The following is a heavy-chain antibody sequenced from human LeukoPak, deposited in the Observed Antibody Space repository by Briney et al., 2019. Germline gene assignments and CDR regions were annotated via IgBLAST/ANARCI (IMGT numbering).Heavy chain of an antibody. V-gene: IGHV3-30*02. CDR1: GFTFSSNA. Sequence: GGSLRLSCEVSGFTFSSNAMHWVRQAPGKVLEWVTFIRNDGSDKYYADSVKGRFTISRDSSKNTVYVQMHSLRPEDTAVYYCARDFNWGFDYWGQGTLVTVSS. CDR3: ARDFNWGFDY. CDR2: IRNDGSDK. J-gene: IGHJ4*02. D-gene: IGHD7-27*01.